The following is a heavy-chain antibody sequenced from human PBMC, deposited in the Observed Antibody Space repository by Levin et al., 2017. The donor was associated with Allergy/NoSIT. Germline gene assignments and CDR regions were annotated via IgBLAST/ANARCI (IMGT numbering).Heavy chain of an antibody. D-gene: IGHD3-3*01. V-gene: IGHV3-15*07. J-gene: IGHJ6*02. Sequence: PGGSLRLSCAASGFTFSNAWMNWVRQAPGKGLEWVGRIKSKTDGGTTDYAAPVKGRFTISRDDSKNTLYLQMNSLKTEDTAVYYCTTDAQFWSGYTVTYYGMDVWGQGTTVTVSS. CDR2: IKSKTDGGTT. CDR3: TTDAQFWSGYTVTYYGMDV. CDR1: GFTFSNAW.